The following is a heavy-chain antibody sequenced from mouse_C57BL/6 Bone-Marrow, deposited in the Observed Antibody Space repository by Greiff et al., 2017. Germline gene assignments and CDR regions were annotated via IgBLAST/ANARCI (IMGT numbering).Heavy chain of an antibody. V-gene: IGHV1-81*01. Sequence: QVQLQQSGAELARPGASVKLSCKASGYTFTSYGISWVKQRTGQGLEWIGEIYPRSGNTYYNENFKGKATLTADKSSSTAYMELRSLTSEDSAVYVCASLYGGYSAWFAYWGQGTLVTVSA. CDR1: GYTFTSYG. CDR3: ASLYGGYSAWFAY. CDR2: IYPRSGNT. J-gene: IGHJ3*01. D-gene: IGHD2-3*01.